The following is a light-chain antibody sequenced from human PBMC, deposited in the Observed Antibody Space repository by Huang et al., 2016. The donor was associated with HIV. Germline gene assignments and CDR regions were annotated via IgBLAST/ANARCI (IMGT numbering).Light chain of an antibody. J-gene: IGKJ2*01. CDR2: GAS. CDR1: QSVSNN. CDR3: QQYNNWPPYT. Sequence: EVVMTQSPATLSVSPGERATLSCRASQSVSNNLDWYQQKPGQAPRLFIYGASTRATGIPARFSGSGSGTEFTLTISSLQAEDFAVYYCQQYNNWPPYTFGQGTKLEIK. V-gene: IGKV3-15*01.